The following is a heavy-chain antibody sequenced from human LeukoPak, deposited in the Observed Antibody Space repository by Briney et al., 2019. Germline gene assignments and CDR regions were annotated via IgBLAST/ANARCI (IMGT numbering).Heavy chain of an antibody. CDR1: EFSVGSNY. V-gene: IGHV3-21*01. CDR3: ARGRGSSSWFPKSYYFDY. J-gene: IGHJ4*02. Sequence: GGSLRLSCAASEFSVGSNYMTWVRQAPGKGLEWVSSISSSSSYIYYADSVKGRFTISRDNAKSSLYLQMNSLRAEDTAVYYCARGRGSSSWFPKSYYFDYWGQGTLVTVSS. D-gene: IGHD6-13*01. CDR2: ISSSSSYI.